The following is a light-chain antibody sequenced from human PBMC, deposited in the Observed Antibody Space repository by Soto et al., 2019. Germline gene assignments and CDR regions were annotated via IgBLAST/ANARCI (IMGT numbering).Light chain of an antibody. Sequence: IVLKQSPATLSLSPGDRATLSCRASQTVYHGYLAWYQQKPGQAPRLLIYGASTRAAGIPDRFSGGESGTGFTLTISRLEPEDFAVYYCQQYVSSPRTFGQGTKVDI. J-gene: IGKJ1*01. CDR1: QTVYHGY. CDR2: GAS. CDR3: QQYVSSPRT. V-gene: IGKV3-20*01.